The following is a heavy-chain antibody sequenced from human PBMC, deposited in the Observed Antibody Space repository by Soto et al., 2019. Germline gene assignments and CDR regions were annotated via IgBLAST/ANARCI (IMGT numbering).Heavy chain of an antibody. J-gene: IGHJ6*02. CDR1: GFTFSSYG. CDR3: AKDSDVDTAIFTARPHSMDV. V-gene: IGHV3-30*18. CDR2: ISYDGSNK. Sequence: GGSLRLSCAASGFTFSSYGMHWVRQAPGKGLEWVAVISYDGSNKYYADSVKGRFTISRDNSKNTLYLQMNSLRAEDTAVYYCAKDSDVDTAIFTARPHSMDVWGQGTTVTVSS. D-gene: IGHD5-18*01.